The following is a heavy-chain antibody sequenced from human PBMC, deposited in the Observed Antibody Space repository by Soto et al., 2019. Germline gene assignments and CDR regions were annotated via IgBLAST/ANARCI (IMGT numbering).Heavy chain of an antibody. Sequence: GGSLSGFRWSWIRQPPGKGLEWIGEINHSGTTNYNPSLKSRVTMSVDTSKNQFSLNLRSVTAADTAVYFCARNRKSDHWGQGTLVTVSS. V-gene: IGHV4-34*01. CDR2: INHSGTT. CDR1: GGSLSGFR. J-gene: IGHJ4*02. D-gene: IGHD3-16*02. CDR3: ARNRKSDH.